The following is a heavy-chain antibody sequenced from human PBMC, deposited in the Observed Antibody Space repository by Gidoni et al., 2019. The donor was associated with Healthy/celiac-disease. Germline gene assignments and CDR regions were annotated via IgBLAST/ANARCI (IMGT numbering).Heavy chain of an antibody. Sequence: QVQLQQWGAGLLKPSETLSLTCAVYGGSFSGYYWSWIRQPPGKGLEWIGEINHSGSTNYNPSLKSRVTISVATSKNQFSLKLSSVTAADTAVYYCASDPTQYGDYYNYYYGMDVWGQGTTVTVSS. J-gene: IGHJ6*02. V-gene: IGHV4-34*01. CDR2: INHSGST. CDR1: GGSFSGYY. D-gene: IGHD4-17*01. CDR3: ASDPTQYGDYYNYYYGMDV.